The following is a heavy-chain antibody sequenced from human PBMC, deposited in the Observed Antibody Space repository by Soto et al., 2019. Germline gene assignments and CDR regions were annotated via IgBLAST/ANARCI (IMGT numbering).Heavy chain of an antibody. J-gene: IGHJ4*02. CDR3: VRYQAPGSYQVY. V-gene: IGHV3-7*01. D-gene: IGHD3-10*01. Sequence: EVQLVESGGGLVQPGGSLRLSCAASGFSISNYWMNWVRQAPGKGPEWVANIKEDGSEKYYVDSVKGRFTISSGNAKNPVYPQINRLRTEDTAVYSCVRYQAPGSYQVYWGQGTLVTVSS. CDR1: GFSISNYW. CDR2: IKEDGSEK.